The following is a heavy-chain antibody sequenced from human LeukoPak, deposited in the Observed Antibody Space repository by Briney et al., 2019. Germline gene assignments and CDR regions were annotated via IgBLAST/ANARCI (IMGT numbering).Heavy chain of an antibody. V-gene: IGHV3-23*01. CDR2: ISGSGGST. CDR3: AKAMVRGVTPYYFDY. CDR1: GSTISSYA. D-gene: IGHD3-10*01. J-gene: IGHJ4*02. Sequence: GGSLRLSCAASGSTISSYAMSWVRQAPGKGLEWVSAISGSGGSTYYADSVKGRFTISRDNSKNTLYLQMNSLRAEDTAVYYCAKAMVRGVTPYYFDYWGQGTLVTVSS.